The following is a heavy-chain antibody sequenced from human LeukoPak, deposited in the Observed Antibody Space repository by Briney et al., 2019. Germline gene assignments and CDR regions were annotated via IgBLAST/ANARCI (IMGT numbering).Heavy chain of an antibody. CDR1: GGSINSRSDY. D-gene: IGHD4/OR15-4a*01. CDR2: IYYSGST. CDR3: ARRPGEYGGNDFDY. Sequence: PSETLSLTCTVSGGSINSRSDYWGWIRQPPGKGLEWIGSIYYSGSTHYNPSLKSRVIMSIDTSKNQFSLKLSSVTAAATAVYYCARRPGEYGGNDFDYWGQGTLVTVSS. J-gene: IGHJ4*02. V-gene: IGHV4-39*01.